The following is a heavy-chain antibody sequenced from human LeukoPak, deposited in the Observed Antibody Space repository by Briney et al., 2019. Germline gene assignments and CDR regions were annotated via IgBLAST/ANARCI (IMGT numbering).Heavy chain of an antibody. CDR1: GYTFTSYG. CDR2: INPNSGGT. J-gene: IGHJ4*02. Sequence: ASVKVSCKASGYTFTSYGISWVRQAPGQGLEWMGRINPNSGGTNYAQKFQGRVTMTRDTSISTAYMELSRLRSDDTAVYYCATVRYSSGWYYIDYWGQGTLVTVSS. V-gene: IGHV1-2*06. CDR3: ATVRYSSGWYYIDY. D-gene: IGHD6-19*01.